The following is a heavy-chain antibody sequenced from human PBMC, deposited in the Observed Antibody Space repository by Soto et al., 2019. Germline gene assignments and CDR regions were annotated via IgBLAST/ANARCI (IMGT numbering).Heavy chain of an antibody. V-gene: IGHV3-9*01. CDR1: GFTFDDYA. CDR3: AKDTRSAPSSSWSP. J-gene: IGHJ5*02. D-gene: IGHD6-13*01. Sequence: GGSLRLSCAASGFTFDDYAMHWVRQAPGKGLEWVSGISWNSGSIGYADSVKGRFTISRDNANNSLYLQMNSLRAEDTALYYCAKDTRSAPSSSWSPWGQGTLVTVSS. CDR2: ISWNSGSI.